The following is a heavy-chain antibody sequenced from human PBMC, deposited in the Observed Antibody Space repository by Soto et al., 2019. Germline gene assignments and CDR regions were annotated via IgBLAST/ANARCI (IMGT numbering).Heavy chain of an antibody. CDR1: GFSLSTSGVG. CDR2: IYWDDDK. V-gene: IGHV2-5*02. CDR3: AHRLVTGTTMGIFDY. Sequence: SGPTLVNHTQTLTLTCTFSGFSLSTSGVGVGWIRQPPGKALEWLALIYWDDDKRYSPSLKSRLTITKDTSKNQVVLTMTNMDPVDTATYYCAHRLVTGTTMGIFDYWGQGTLVTVSS. J-gene: IGHJ4*02. D-gene: IGHD1-20*01.